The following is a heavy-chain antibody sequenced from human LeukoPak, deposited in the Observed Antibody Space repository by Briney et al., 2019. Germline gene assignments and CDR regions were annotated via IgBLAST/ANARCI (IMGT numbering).Heavy chain of an antibody. V-gene: IGHV3-49*04. J-gene: IGHJ4*02. CDR3: TRGRIGYCSGTSCYLDS. CDR1: GFTFGDHT. Sequence: PGGSLRLSCTGSGFTFGDHTMNWVRQAPGKGLEWVGFIRTKPYGGTPEYAASVAGRFTTSRDDSRGIAYLQMNSLKIEDTAVYFCTRGRIGYCSGTSCYLDSWGQGTLVTVSS. CDR2: IRTKPYGGTP. D-gene: IGHD2-2*01.